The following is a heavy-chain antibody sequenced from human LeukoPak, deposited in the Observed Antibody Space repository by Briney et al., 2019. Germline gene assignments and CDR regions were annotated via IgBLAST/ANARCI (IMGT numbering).Heavy chain of an antibody. Sequence: WVRQHPGKGLEWIGYIYYSGSTYYNPSLKSRITISVDTSKNQFSLKLSSVTAADTAVYYCASLGVYYYDSPYWGQGTLVTVSS. J-gene: IGHJ4*02. CDR2: IYYSGST. V-gene: IGHV4-31*02. CDR3: ASLGVYYYDSPY. D-gene: IGHD3-22*01.